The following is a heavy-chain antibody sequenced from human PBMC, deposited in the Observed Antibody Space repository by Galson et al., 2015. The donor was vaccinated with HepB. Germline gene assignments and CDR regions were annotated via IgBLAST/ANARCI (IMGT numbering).Heavy chain of an antibody. CDR1: GYTFTGYY. CDR2: INPNSGGT. D-gene: IGHD6-13*01. V-gene: IGHV1-2*02. Sequence: SVKVSCKASGYTFTGYYMHWVRQAPGQGLEWMGWINPNSGGTNYAQKFQGRVTMTRDTSISTAYMELSRLRSDDTAVYYCAREASSSWGGMDVWGQGTTVTVSS. CDR3: AREASSSWGGMDV. J-gene: IGHJ6*02.